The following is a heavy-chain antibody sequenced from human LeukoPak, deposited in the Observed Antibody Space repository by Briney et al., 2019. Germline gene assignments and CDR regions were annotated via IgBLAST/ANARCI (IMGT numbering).Heavy chain of an antibody. CDR3: ARNSAYSTSSGVNL. D-gene: IGHD6-6*01. CDR2: INDSGST. Sequence: SETLSLTCVVYGGSFGGYYWTGIRQPPGKGLEWIGEINDSGSTNYNPSLKSRVTISIDTSKNQFSLKLNSVTAADTAVYYCARNSAYSTSSGVNLWGQGTLVTVSS. V-gene: IGHV4-34*01. J-gene: IGHJ4*02. CDR1: GGSFGGYY.